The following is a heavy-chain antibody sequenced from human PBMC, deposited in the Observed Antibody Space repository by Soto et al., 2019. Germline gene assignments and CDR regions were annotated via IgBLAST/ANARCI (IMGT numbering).Heavy chain of an antibody. V-gene: IGHV4-39*01. CDR1: GGSIGGSND. Sequence: SETLSLTCTVSGGSIGGSNDWGWIRQPPGKGLEWLGSIYYSGSTYYNPSLKSRVTISVDTSKNQFSLKLSSVTAADTAVYYCARHYAVVLYYFDYWGPGTLVTVSS. D-gene: IGHD2-21*01. CDR2: IYYSGST. CDR3: ARHYAVVLYYFDY. J-gene: IGHJ4*02.